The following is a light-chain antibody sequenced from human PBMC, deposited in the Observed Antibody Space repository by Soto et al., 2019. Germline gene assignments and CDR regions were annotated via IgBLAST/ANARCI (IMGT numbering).Light chain of an antibody. CDR2: AAD. V-gene: IGKV1-39*01. Sequence: DIQMTQSPSSLSASAGDRVTITCRASQSISSYLNWYQQKPGKAPKILIYAADSLQSGVPSRFSGSGSGTDFTLTISSLQPEDSATYYCQQSYNTRTFGQGTKVEIK. CDR1: QSISSY. CDR3: QQSYNTRT. J-gene: IGKJ1*01.